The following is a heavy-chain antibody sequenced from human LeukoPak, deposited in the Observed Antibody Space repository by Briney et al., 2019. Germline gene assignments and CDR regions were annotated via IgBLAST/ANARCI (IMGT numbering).Heavy chain of an antibody. CDR1: GGTFSSYA. Sequence: SVKVSCKASGGTFSSYAISWVRQAPGQGLEWMGRIIPIFATANYAQKFQGRVTITTDESTSTAYMELSSLRSEDTAVYYCARDGLAYSGGDCYTGYFQLWGQGTLVTVSS. CDR2: IIPIFATA. V-gene: IGHV1-69*05. D-gene: IGHD2-21*02. J-gene: IGHJ1*01. CDR3: ARDGLAYSGGDCYTGYFQL.